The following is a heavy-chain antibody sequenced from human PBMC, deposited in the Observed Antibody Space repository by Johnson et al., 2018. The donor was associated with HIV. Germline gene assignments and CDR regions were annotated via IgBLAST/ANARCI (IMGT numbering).Heavy chain of an antibody. CDR2: NSYDGLKK. J-gene: IGHJ3*01. CDR3: ARSLHDYGDYLWGRDAFDL. V-gene: IGHV3-30*04. CDR1: GFDFSGYA. Sequence: VQLVESGGGVVQPGRSLRLSCAASGFDFSGYALHWVRQAPGKGLEWVAVNSYDGLKKYYAGSVQGRFSISRDNSKDTLYLQMNKLRIEDTALYYCARSLHDYGDYLWGRDAFDLWGQGTMVIVSS. D-gene: IGHD4-17*01.